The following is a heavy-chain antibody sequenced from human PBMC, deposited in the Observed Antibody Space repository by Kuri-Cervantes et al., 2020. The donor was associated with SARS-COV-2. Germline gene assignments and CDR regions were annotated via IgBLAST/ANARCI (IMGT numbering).Heavy chain of an antibody. CDR3: ARGRRVKQQLAFDP. Sequence: ESLKISCTVSGGSISSHYWSWIRQPPGKGLEWIGYIYYSGSTNYNPSLKSRVTISVDTSKNQFSLKLSSVTAADTAVYYCARGRRVKQQLAFDPWGQGTLVTVSS. CDR2: IYYSGST. J-gene: IGHJ5*02. D-gene: IGHD6-13*01. CDR1: GGSISSHY. V-gene: IGHV4-59*11.